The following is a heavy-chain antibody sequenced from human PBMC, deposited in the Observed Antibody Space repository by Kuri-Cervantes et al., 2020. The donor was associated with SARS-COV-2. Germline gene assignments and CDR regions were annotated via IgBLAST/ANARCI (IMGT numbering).Heavy chain of an antibody. CDR1: GFTFSDYY. Sequence: GESLKISCAASGFTFSDYYMSWIRQAPGKGLEWVSYISSSSSYTNYADSVKGRFTISRDNAKNSLYLQMNSLRAEDTAVYHCARGQQLIDYWGQGTLVTVSS. D-gene: IGHD6-13*01. J-gene: IGHJ4*02. CDR2: ISSSSSYT. CDR3: ARGQQLIDY. V-gene: IGHV3-11*03.